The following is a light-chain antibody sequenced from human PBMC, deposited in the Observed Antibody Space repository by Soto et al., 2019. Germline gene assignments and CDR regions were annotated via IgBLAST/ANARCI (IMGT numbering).Light chain of an antibody. CDR2: EVS. CDR1: SSDVGAYNY. Sequence: QSVLTQPASVSGSLGQSITISCTGTSSDVGAYNYVSWYQQQPGKAPKLMISEVSNRPSGVSNRFSGSKSGNTASLIISGLQAEDEADYYCCSCTSITTYVFRTGTKVT. J-gene: IGLJ1*01. V-gene: IGLV2-14*01. CDR3: CSCTSITTYV.